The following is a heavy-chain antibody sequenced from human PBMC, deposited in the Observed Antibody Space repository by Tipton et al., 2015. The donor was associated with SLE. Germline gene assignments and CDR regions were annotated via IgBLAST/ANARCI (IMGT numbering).Heavy chain of an antibody. D-gene: IGHD1-26*01. Sequence: TLSLTCTVSGCSISSYYWSWIRQPAVKGLEWIGRIYTSGSTNYNPSLQSRVTMSVDTSKNQFSLTLSSVTAADTAVYYCSRVGYRGSRDLWGRGPLVPVSS. CDR1: GCSISSYY. CDR2: IYTSGST. J-gene: IGHJ2*01. CDR3: SRVGYRGSRDL. V-gene: IGHV4-4*07.